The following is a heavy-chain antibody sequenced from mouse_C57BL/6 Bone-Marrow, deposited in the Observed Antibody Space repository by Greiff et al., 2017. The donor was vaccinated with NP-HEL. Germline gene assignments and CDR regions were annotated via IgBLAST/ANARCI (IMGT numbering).Heavy chain of an antibody. CDR3: ARRPNYSNYGFAY. D-gene: IGHD2-5*01. CDR1: GYTFTDYY. CDR2: IYPGSGNT. Sequence: QVQLQQSGAELVRPGASVQLSCKASGYTFTDYYINWVKQRPGQGLEWIARIYPGSGNTYYNEKFKGKATLTAEKSSSTAYMQLSSLTSEDSAVYFCARRPNYSNYGFAYWGQGTLVTVSA. V-gene: IGHV1-76*01. J-gene: IGHJ3*01.